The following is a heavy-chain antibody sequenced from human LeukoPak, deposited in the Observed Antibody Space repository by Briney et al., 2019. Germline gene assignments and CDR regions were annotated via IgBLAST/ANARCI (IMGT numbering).Heavy chain of an antibody. V-gene: IGHV3-20*04. Sequence: GGSLRLSCAAFGFIFDDYGMSWVRQAPGKGLEWVSGINWNGGSTGYADSVKGRFTISRDNAKNSLYLQMNRLSAQDTALYYCARIQLGEYYYYFHMDVWGKGTTVTVSS. CDR2: INWNGGST. CDR1: GFIFDDYG. CDR3: ARIQLGEYYYYFHMDV. D-gene: IGHD6-6*01. J-gene: IGHJ6*03.